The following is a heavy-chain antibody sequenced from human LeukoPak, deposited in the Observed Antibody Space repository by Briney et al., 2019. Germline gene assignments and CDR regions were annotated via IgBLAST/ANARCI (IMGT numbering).Heavy chain of an antibody. V-gene: IGHV1-2*02. D-gene: IGHD4-17*01. J-gene: IGHJ4*02. CDR3: ARFDGDYVFVDY. CDR2: INPNTGGA. CDR1: GYTFTGYS. Sequence: ASVKVSCKASGYTFTGYSLHWVRQAPGQGLEWMGWINPNTGGANNAQKFQGRVTMTTDTSTSTAYMELRSLRSDDTAVYYCARFDGDYVFVDYWGQGTLVTVSS.